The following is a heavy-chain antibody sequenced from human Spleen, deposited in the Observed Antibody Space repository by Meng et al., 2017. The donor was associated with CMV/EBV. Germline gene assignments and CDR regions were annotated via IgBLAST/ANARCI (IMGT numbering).Heavy chain of an antibody. CDR2: INPNSGGT. CDR3: ASSCGGDCYSSDYFDY. D-gene: IGHD2-21*02. Sequence: QGRLVQSGAEVKKPGASVKVSCKASGYTFTGYYMHWVRQAPGQGLEWMGWINPNSGGTNYAQKFQGRVTMTRDTSISTAYMELSRLRSDDTAVYYCASSCGGDCYSSDYFDYWGQGTLVTVSS. J-gene: IGHJ4*02. V-gene: IGHV1-2*02. CDR1: GYTFTGYY.